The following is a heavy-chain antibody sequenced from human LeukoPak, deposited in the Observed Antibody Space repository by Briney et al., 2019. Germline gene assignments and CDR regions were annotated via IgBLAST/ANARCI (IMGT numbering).Heavy chain of an antibody. CDR2: IYCSGST. J-gene: IGHJ4*02. D-gene: IGHD3-22*01. CDR3: ASFRNLKYSSGSYYFDY. Sequence: PSETLSLTCTVSGGSISSGDYFWTWIRQPPGKGLEWIGYIYCSGSTYYNPSLRSRVTISVDTSKNQFSLKLSSVTAADTAVYYCASFRNLKYSSGSYYFDYWGQGTLVIVSS. CDR1: GGSISSGDYF. V-gene: IGHV4-30-4*01.